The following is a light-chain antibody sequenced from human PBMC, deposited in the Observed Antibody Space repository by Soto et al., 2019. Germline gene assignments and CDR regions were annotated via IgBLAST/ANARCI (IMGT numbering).Light chain of an antibody. V-gene: IGKV3-20*01. CDR1: QSVSSNY. J-gene: IGKJ3*01. CDR2: GAS. CDR3: QQYGSSPFT. Sequence: EIVLTQSPGTLSLSPGERATLSCRASQSVSSNYLAWYQRKPGQAPRLLIYGASSRATGIPDRFSGSGSATDFTLTISRLEPEDFAVYYCQQYGSSPFTFGPGTKVDIK.